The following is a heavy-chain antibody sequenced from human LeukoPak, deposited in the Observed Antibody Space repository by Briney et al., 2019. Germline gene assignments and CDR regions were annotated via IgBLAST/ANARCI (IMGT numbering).Heavy chain of an antibody. CDR1: GFTFSSYA. CDR2: ISGSGGST. CDR3: ARSRGRGGELLGVDY. Sequence: GGSLRLSCAASGFTFSSYAMSWVRQAPGKGLEWVSAISGSGGSTYYADSVKGRFTISRDNSKNTLYLQMNSLRAEDTAVYYCARSRGRGGELLGVDYWGQGTLVTVSS. J-gene: IGHJ4*02. D-gene: IGHD1-26*01. V-gene: IGHV3-23*01.